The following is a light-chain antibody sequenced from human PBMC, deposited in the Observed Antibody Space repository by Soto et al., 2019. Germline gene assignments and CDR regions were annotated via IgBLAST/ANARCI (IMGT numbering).Light chain of an antibody. J-gene: IGKJ1*01. CDR2: GAS. CDR1: QSVSSSY. V-gene: IGKV3-20*01. Sequence: EIVLTQSPGTLSLSPGERATLSCRASQSVSSSYLAWYQQKPGQAPRLLIYGASSRATGIPDRFSSSGSGTDFTLTISRLEPEDYAVYYCQQYGHSLWTFGQGTKVDIK. CDR3: QQYGHSLWT.